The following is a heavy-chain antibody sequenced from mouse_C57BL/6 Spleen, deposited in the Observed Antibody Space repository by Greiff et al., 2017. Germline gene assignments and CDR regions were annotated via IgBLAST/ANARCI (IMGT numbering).Heavy chain of an antibody. D-gene: IGHD2-3*01. J-gene: IGHJ3*01. CDR1: GYAFTNYL. Sequence: VQLQQSGAELVRPGTSVKVSCKASGYAFTNYLIEWVKQRPGQGLEWIGVINPGSGGTNYNEKFKGKATLTADKSSSTAYMQLSSLTSEDSAVYFCARDLSVAYWGQGTLVTVSA. CDR2: INPGSGGT. V-gene: IGHV1-54*01. CDR3: ARDLSVAY.